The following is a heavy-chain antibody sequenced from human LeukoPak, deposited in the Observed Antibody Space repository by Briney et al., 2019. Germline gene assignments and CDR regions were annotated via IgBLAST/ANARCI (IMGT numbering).Heavy chain of an antibody. CDR3: ARHGQTAYDSSGYYR. J-gene: IGHJ4*02. V-gene: IGHV4-39*01. D-gene: IGHD3-22*01. Sequence: SETLSLTCSVSGGSISSGAYYWGWIRQPPGKGLEWIGSLHYSGSTYYNPSLKSRVTISVDTSKNHFSLNLSSVTAADTAVYYCARHGQTAYDSSGYYRWGQGFLVTVSS. CDR1: GGSISSGAYY. CDR2: LHYSGST.